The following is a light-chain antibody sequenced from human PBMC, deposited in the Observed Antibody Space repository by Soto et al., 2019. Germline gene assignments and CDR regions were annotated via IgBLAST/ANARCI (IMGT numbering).Light chain of an antibody. J-gene: IGLJ1*01. V-gene: IGLV2-23*01. Sequence: QSVLTQPPSASGSPGQSVTLSCTGTSSDIGSYNLVSWYQQHPGKAPKLMIYEGNKRPSGVSTRFSGSKSGNTASLTISGLQAEDEADYYCCSFGSSSTYLFGTGTKVTVL. CDR3: CSFGSSSTYL. CDR1: SSDIGSYNL. CDR2: EGN.